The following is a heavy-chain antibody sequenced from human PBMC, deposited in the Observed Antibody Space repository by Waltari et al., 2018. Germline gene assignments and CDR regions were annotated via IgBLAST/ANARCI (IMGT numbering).Heavy chain of an antibody. CDR3: ARDGIAAAGRFDP. D-gene: IGHD6-13*01. Sequence: QVQLQESGPGLVKPSETLSLTCAVSGYSISSGYYWGWLRQPPGKGLEWIGSIYHSGSTYYNPSLKSRVTISVDTSKNQFSLKLSSVTAADTAVYYCARDGIAAAGRFDPWGQGTLVTVSS. CDR2: IYHSGST. CDR1: GYSISSGYY. J-gene: IGHJ5*02. V-gene: IGHV4-38-2*02.